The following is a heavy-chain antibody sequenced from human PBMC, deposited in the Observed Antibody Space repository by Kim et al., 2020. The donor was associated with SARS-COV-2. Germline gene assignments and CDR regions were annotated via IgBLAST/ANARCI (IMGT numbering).Heavy chain of an antibody. V-gene: IGHV4-34*13. Sequence: PSLKSRLTISGDTPKKQLSLKLSSVNAADTAVYYCARGGIVSAPGGYFDYWGQGTLVTVSS. D-gene: IGHD2-8*02. CDR3: ARGGIVSAPGGYFDY. J-gene: IGHJ4*02.